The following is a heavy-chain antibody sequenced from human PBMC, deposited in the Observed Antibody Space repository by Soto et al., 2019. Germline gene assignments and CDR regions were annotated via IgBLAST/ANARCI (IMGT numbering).Heavy chain of an antibody. CDR1: GITFDDYA. CDR2: ISWNSGSI. V-gene: IGHV3-9*01. CDR3: AKDRSLLGDYMDV. D-gene: IGHD3-16*01. J-gene: IGHJ6*03. Sequence: EVQLVESGGGLVQPGRSLRLSCAASGITFDDYAMHWVRQAPGKGLEWVSGISWNSGSIGYADSVKGRFTISSDNAKNSLYLQMNSLRAEDTVLYYSAKDRSLLGDYMDVWGKGTTVTVSS.